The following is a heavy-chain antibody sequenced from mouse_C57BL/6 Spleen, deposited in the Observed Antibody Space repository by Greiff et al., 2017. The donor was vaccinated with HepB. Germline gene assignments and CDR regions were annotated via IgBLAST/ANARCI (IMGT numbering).Heavy chain of an antibody. CDR2: ISYDGSN. D-gene: IGHD2-13*01. J-gene: IGHJ4*01. Sequence: VQLQQSGPGLVKPSQSLSLTCSVTGYSITSGYYWNWIRQFPGNKLEWMGYISYDGSNNYNPSLKNRISITRETSKNQFFLKLNSVTTEDTATYYCAREDYFYAMDYWGQGTSVTVSS. V-gene: IGHV3-6*01. CDR3: AREDYFYAMDY. CDR1: GYSITSGYY.